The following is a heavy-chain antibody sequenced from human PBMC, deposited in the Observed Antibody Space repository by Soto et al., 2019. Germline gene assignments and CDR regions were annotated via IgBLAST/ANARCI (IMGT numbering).Heavy chain of an antibody. Sequence: EVQLVESGGGLVQPGRSLRLSCAASGFTFDDYAMHWVRQVPGKGLEWVSGISWNSGSIGYADSVKGRFTISRDNAKNSLYLQMNSLRDEDTALYYCARDIRGGERAIEIWGQGTMVTVSS. CDR1: GFTFDDYA. D-gene: IGHD3-10*01. V-gene: IGHV3-9*01. CDR3: ARDIRGGERAIEI. J-gene: IGHJ3*02. CDR2: ISWNSGSI.